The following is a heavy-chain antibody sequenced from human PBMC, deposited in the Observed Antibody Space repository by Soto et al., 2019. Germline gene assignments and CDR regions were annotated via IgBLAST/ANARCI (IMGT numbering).Heavy chain of an antibody. CDR2: ISYDRSNK. J-gene: IGHJ6*03. CDR3: AKDRVAGTEYYYYYMAV. V-gene: IGHV3-30*18. CDR1: GFTFSSYG. D-gene: IGHD6-19*01. Sequence: PGGSLRLSCAAPGFTFSSYGMHWVRQAPGKGLEWVAVISYDRSNKYYADSVKGRFTISRDNSKNTLYLQMNSLRAEDTAVYYCAKDRVAGTEYYYYYMAVWGKGTTVTVSS.